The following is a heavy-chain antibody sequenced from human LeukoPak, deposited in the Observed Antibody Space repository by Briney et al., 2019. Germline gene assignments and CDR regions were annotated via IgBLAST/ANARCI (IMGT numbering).Heavy chain of an antibody. D-gene: IGHD6-19*01. V-gene: IGHV3-23*01. Sequence: GGSLRLSCAGSGFIFSKYDMSWVRQAPGKGLEWVSAISGSGGSTYYADSVKGRFTISRDNSKNTLYLQMNSLRAEDTAVYYCATGGWLVENGYWGQGTLVTVSS. CDR3: ATGGWLVENGY. CDR2: ISGSGGST. J-gene: IGHJ4*02. CDR1: GFIFSKYD.